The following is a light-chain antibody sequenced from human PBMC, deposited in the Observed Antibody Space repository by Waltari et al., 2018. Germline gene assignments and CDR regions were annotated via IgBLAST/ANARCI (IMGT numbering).Light chain of an antibody. V-gene: IGKV3-11*01. CDR2: DTS. CDR1: QSVSSY. Sequence: EIVLTQSPATLSLSPGDRATLSCRASQSVSSYLAWYQQKPGQAPRLLIYDTSNRATGIPARFSGSGSGTDFTLTISSLEPEDFAVYYCQQRSIWPPAFTFGGGTKVEI. CDR3: QQRSIWPPAFT. J-gene: IGKJ4*01.